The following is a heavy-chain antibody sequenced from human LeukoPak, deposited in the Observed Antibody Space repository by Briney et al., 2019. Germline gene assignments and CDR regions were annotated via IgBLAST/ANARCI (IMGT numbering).Heavy chain of an antibody. CDR3: ARVNTQGVPSP. CDR1: GFTFSSYSMN. D-gene: IGHD3-16*01. J-gene: IGHJ5*02. V-gene: IGHV4-59*04. Sequence: GSLRLSCAASGFTFSSYSMNWVRQPPGKGLEWIASIYYTGTTHYNPSLKSRVTMSVDTSRNQFSLKLSSVTAADTAVYYCARVNTQGVPSPWGQGILVTVSS. CDR2: IYYTGTT.